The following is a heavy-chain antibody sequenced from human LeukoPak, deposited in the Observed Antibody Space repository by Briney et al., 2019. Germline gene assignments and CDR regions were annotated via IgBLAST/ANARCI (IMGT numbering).Heavy chain of an antibody. D-gene: IGHD2-2*01. CDR1: GFTFSSYE. CDR3: ARDTRIVVVPAAYYYYMDV. Sequence: PSGGSLRLSCAASGFTFSSYEMNWVRQAPGKGLEWVSYISSSGSTIYYADSVKGRFTISRDNAKNSLYLQMNSLRAEDTAVYYCARDTRIVVVPAAYYYYMDVWGKGTTVTVSS. CDR2: ISSSGSTI. V-gene: IGHV3-48*03. J-gene: IGHJ6*03.